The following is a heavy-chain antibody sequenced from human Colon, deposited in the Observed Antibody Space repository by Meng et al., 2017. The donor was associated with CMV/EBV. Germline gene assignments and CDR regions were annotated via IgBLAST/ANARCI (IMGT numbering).Heavy chain of an antibody. J-gene: IGHJ6*02. Sequence: GESLKISCAASGFTFSSYCMHWVRQAPGKGLEWVAFIRYDGSNKYYADSVKGRFTISRDNSKNTLYLQMNSLRAEDTAVYYCARHGGYYDFWSGYYAGGSYYYYGMDVWGQGTTVTVSS. D-gene: IGHD3-3*01. CDR3: ARHGGYYDFWSGYYAGGSYYYYGMDV. CDR2: IRYDGSNK. V-gene: IGHV3-30*02. CDR1: GFTFSSYC.